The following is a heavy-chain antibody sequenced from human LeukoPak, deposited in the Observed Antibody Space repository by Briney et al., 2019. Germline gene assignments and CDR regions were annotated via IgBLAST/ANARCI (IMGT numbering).Heavy chain of an antibody. Sequence: ASVKVFCRASGYTFTGYYMHWVRQAPGQGLEWMGWINPNSGGTNYAQKFQGRVTMTRDTSISTAYMELSRLRSDDTAVYYCARVNRAVAGVALGYWGQGTLVTVSS. CDR1: GYTFTGYY. CDR2: INPNSGGT. CDR3: ARVNRAVAGVALGY. V-gene: IGHV1-2*02. J-gene: IGHJ4*02. D-gene: IGHD6-19*01.